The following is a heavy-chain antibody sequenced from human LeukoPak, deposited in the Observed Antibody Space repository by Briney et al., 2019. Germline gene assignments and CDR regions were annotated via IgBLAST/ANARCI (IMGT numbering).Heavy chain of an antibody. CDR1: GFTFSTYW. V-gene: IGHV3-74*01. CDR3: ARIKLVPGSEGS. D-gene: IGHD1-1*01. J-gene: IGHJ5*02. Sequence: TGGSLRLSCAASGFTFSTYWMHWVRQSPGKGLVWVSRINSDGSTTNYADSVKGRFTISRDNAKNTLYLQMNSLRAEDTALYYCARIKLVPGSEGSWGQGTLVTVSS. CDR2: INSDGSTT.